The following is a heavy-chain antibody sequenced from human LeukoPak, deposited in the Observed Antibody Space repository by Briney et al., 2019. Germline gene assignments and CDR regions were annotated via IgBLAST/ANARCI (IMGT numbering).Heavy chain of an antibody. V-gene: IGHV4-34*01. Sequence: SETLSLTCTVSGGSISSYYWSWIRQPPGKGLEWIGEINHSGSTNYNPSLKSRVTISVDTSKNQFSLKLGSVTAADTAVYYCARGSSSWAGLPYYWGQGTLVTVSS. CDR2: INHSGST. CDR1: GGSISSYY. D-gene: IGHD6-13*01. CDR3: ARGSSSWAGLPYY. J-gene: IGHJ4*02.